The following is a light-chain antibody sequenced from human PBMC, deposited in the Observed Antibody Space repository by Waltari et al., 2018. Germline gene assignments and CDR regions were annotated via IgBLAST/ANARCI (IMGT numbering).Light chain of an antibody. J-gene: IGLJ2*01. V-gene: IGLV1-47*01. CDR3: AAWDDSLSGPV. CDR1: SYNIGSNY. CDR2: RNN. Sequence: QSVLTQPPSASGTPGQRFTISCSGSSYNIGSNYLYWYQQLPGTAPKLLIYRNNQRPSGVPERFSGSKSGTSASLAISGLRSEDEADYYCAAWDDSLSGPVFGGGTKLTVL.